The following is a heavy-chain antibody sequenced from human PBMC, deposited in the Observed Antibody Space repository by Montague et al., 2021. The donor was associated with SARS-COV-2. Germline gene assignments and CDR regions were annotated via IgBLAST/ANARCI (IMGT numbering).Heavy chain of an antibody. CDR3: AKVITYYHRYGYAFHI. CDR2: ISFSGDST. CDR1: GFTFSSYA. J-gene: IGHJ3*02. V-gene: IGHV3-23*01. Sequence: SLRLSFAASGFTFSSYAMSWVRQAPGKGLEWVSGISFSGDSTYYADSVKGRFTISRDNSKNTLYLQMNSLRAEDTAVYYCAKVITYYHRYGYAFHIWGQGTMVTVST. D-gene: IGHD2-21*01.